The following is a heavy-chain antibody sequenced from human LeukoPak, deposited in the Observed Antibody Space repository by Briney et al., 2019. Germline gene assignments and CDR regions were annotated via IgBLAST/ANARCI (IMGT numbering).Heavy chain of an antibody. CDR3: ASVGIFGAVILDY. V-gene: IGHV1-69*13. D-gene: IGHD3-3*01. CDR1: GGTFSSYA. CDR2: IIPIFGTA. J-gene: IGHJ4*02. Sequence: ASVKVSCKASGGTFSSYAISWVRQAPGQGLEWMGGIIPIFGTANYAQKFQGRVSITADESTSTAYMELSSLRSEDTAVYYCASVGIFGAVILDYWGQGTLVTVSS.